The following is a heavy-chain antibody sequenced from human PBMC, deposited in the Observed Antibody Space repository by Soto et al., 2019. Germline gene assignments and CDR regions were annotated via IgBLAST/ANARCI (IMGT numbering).Heavy chain of an antibody. D-gene: IGHD3-10*01. CDR3: SRGHEVRATFYYQYAMDV. Sequence: SETLSLTCAAYGGSVSGYCWSWIRQPPRKGLEWIGEINHRGSTKYNPSLTSRVTISVDTSKNQFSLKLTSVTAADTAVYYCSRGHEVRATFYYQYAMDVWGQGTTVTVSS. V-gene: IGHV4-34*01. CDR2: INHRGST. CDR1: GGSVSGYC. J-gene: IGHJ6*02.